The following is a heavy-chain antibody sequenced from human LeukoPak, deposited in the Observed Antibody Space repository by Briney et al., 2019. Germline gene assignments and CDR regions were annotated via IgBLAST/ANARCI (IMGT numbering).Heavy chain of an antibody. CDR3: AKGRYFDWSYCYFDY. CDR2: ISGSGGST. CDR1: GFTFSSYA. J-gene: IGHJ4*02. V-gene: IGHV3-23*01. Sequence: PGGSLRLSCAASGFTFSSYAMSWVRQAPGKGLEWVSAISGSGGSTYYADSVKGRFTISRDNSKNTLHLQMNGLRAEDTAVYYCAKGRYFDWSYCYFDYWGQGTLVTVSS. D-gene: IGHD3-9*01.